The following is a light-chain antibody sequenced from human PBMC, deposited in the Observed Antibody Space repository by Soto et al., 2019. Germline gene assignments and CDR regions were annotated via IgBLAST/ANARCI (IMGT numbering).Light chain of an antibody. Sequence: EFVMRQSPATLSFSPGEGATLSCRASQGIGDTLAWYQQKPGQAPRLLIYDVSNRATGIPARFSGSGSGTDFTLTISSLEPEDFAVYYCQQRSNWPLTFGGGTKVDIK. J-gene: IGKJ4*01. CDR3: QQRSNWPLT. V-gene: IGKV3-11*01. CDR2: DVS. CDR1: QGIGDT.